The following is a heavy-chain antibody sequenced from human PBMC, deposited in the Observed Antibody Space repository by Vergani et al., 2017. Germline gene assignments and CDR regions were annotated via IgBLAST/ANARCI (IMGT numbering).Heavy chain of an antibody. J-gene: IGHJ5*02. CDR2: ISAYNGNT. V-gene: IGHV1-18*01. CDR3: ARDSRYCSSTSCYVGRDWFDP. D-gene: IGHD2-2*01. CDR1: GGTFSSYA. Sequence: QVQLVQSGAEVKKPGSSVKVSCKASGGTFSSYAISWVRQAPGQGLEWMGWISAYNGNTNYAQKLQGRVTMTTDTSTSTAYMGLRSLRSDDTAVYYCARDSRYCSSTSCYVGRDWFDPWGQGTLVTVSS.